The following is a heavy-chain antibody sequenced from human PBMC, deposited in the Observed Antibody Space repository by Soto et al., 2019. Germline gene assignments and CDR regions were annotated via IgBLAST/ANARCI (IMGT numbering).Heavy chain of an antibody. Sequence: EVQLLESGGGLVQPGGSLRLSCAASGFTFSSYAMSWVRQAPGKGLEWVSAISGSGGSTYYADSVKGRFTISRDNSKNPLYLHMNSLRAEDTAVYYCAKDPDFWSGFMGDAFDLWGQGTMVTVSS. CDR2: ISGSGGST. CDR3: AKDPDFWSGFMGDAFDL. V-gene: IGHV3-23*01. CDR1: GFTFSSYA. D-gene: IGHD3-3*01. J-gene: IGHJ3*01.